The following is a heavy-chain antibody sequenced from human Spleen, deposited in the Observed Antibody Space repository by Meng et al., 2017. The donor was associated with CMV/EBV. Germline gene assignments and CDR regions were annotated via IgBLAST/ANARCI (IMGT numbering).Heavy chain of an antibody. V-gene: IGHV4-61*01. CDR2: IDYRGNT. J-gene: IGHJ6*02. Sequence: ESLKISCTVSGGSVNSGSYYWSCIRQTPGKGLDWIGYIDYRGNTNSNPSLNSRVTISLYTSRNQFSLKVRSVTAADTAVYYCARESAVNSFNFYGMDVWGQGTTVTVSS. CDR3: ARESAVNSFNFYGMDV. D-gene: IGHD1-1*01. CDR1: GGSVNSGSYY.